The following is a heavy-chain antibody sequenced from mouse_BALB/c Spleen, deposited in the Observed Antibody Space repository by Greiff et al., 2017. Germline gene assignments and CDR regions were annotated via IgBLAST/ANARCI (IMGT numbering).Heavy chain of an antibody. CDR2: ISSGGST. CDR1: GFTFSSYA. D-gene: IGHD1-1*01. V-gene: IGHV5-6-5*01. J-gene: IGHJ2*01. CDR3: AREDYGSSYDDYFDY. Sequence: EVKLVESGGGLVKPGGSLKLSCAASGFTFSSYAMSWVRQTPEKRLEWVASISSGGSTYYPDIVKGRFTISRDNARNILYLQMSSLRSEDTAMYYCAREDYGSSYDDYFDYWGQGTTLTVSS.